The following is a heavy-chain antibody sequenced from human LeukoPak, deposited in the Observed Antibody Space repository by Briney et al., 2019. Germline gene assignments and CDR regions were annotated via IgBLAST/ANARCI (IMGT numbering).Heavy chain of an antibody. J-gene: IGHJ4*02. CDR2: ISFDGSNN. Sequence: GGSLRLSCAASGFVFTSFAMHWVRQAPGKGLEWLAVISFDGSNNFYADSVKGRFTISRDNSKNTLYLQMNSLRAEDTAVYYCAKLIDYDFDYWGQGTLVTVSS. CDR1: GFVFTSFA. V-gene: IGHV3-30-3*02. D-gene: IGHD4-17*01. CDR3: AKLIDYDFDY.